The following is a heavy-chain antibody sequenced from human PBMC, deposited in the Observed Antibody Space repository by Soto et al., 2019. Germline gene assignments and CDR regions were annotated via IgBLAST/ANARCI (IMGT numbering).Heavy chain of an antibody. CDR3: ARDTYYYDSSDHFSADAFDI. CDR2: ITSTGGST. D-gene: IGHD3-22*01. CDR1: GFTFSSYT. J-gene: IGHJ3*02. Sequence: PGGSLRLSCAASGFTFSSYTMHWVRQAPGKGLEYVSAITSTGGSTYHANSIKGRFTISRDNAKNTVYLQMNSLRAEDTAVYYCARDTYYYDSSDHFSADAFDIWGQGTMVTVSS. V-gene: IGHV3-64*01.